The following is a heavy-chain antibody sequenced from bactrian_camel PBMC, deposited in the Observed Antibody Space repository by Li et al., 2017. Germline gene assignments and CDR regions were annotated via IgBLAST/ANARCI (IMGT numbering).Heavy chain of an antibody. CDR3: AIETRRRCGTRSIYEFGF. CDR1: GSTFDDGE. Sequence: QLVESGGGSVQAGGSLRLSCTAPGSTFDDGEMGWYRQDPGNECELVATISSDGDTYYADAVKGRFTISRDNDKNILYLQMTDLKPEDSAMYYCAIETRRRCGTRSIYEFGFSGQGTQVTVS. J-gene: IGHJ6*01. CDR2: ISSDGDT. V-gene: IGHV3S55*01. D-gene: IGHD1*01.